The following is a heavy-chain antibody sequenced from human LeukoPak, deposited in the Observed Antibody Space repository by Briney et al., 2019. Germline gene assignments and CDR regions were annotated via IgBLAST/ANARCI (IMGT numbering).Heavy chain of an antibody. D-gene: IGHD1-26*01. J-gene: IGHJ4*02. CDR3: ARDGGSWSYYPFDF. CDR1: GFTVSSNY. Sequence: GGSLRLSCAVSGFTVSSNYMSWVRQAPGKGLECVSVIYSCVGTYYADSVKGRFTISRDNSKNTLYLQMKSLRAEDTAMYYCARDGGSWSYYPFDFWGQGTMVTVSS. V-gene: IGHV3-66*01. CDR2: IYSCVGT.